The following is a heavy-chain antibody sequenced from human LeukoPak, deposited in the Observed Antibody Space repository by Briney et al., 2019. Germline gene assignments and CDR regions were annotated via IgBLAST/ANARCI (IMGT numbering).Heavy chain of an antibody. CDR2: ISSSGSSI. V-gene: IGHV3-48*03. Sequence: EPGGSLRLSCEASGFTSSSFEMNWVRRAPGKGLEWLSYISSSGSSIYYADSVKGRFTISRDNANNLLYLQMNSLGAEDTAVYYCASSPYSVWYFDLWGRGTLVTVSS. D-gene: IGHD2-15*01. CDR3: ASSPYSVWYFDL. J-gene: IGHJ2*01. CDR1: GFTSSSFE.